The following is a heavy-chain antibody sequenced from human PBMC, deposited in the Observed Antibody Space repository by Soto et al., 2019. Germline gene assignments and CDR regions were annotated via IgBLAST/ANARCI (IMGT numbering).Heavy chain of an antibody. CDR3: ARGGERITMIVVVPATFDY. D-gene: IGHD3-22*01. CDR2: ISAYNGNT. Sequence: ASVKVSCKASGYTFTSYGISWVRQAPGQGLEWMGWISAYNGNTNHAQKLQGRVTMTTDTSTSTAYMELRSLRSDDTAVYYCARGGERITMIVVVPATFDYWGQGTLVTVSS. CDR1: GYTFTSYG. V-gene: IGHV1-18*01. J-gene: IGHJ4*02.